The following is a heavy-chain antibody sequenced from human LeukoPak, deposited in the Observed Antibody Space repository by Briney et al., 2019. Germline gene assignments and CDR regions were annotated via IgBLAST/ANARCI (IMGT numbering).Heavy chain of an antibody. V-gene: IGHV3-23*01. CDR2: ISGSGGST. CDR1: GFTFSSYA. J-gene: IGHJ4*02. D-gene: IGHD3-22*01. Sequence: PGGSLRLSCAASGFTFSSYAMSWVRQAPGKGLEWVSAISGSGGSTYYADSVKGRFTISRDNSKNTLYLQMNSLRAEDTAVYYCAKTPYYYDSSGYYFVYWGQGTLVTVSS. CDR3: AKTPYYYDSSGYYFVY.